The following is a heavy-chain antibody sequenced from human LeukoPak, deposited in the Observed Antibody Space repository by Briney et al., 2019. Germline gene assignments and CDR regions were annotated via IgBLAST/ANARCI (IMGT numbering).Heavy chain of an antibody. CDR2: FNLQGPT. CDR3: AREGGPYRPLDY. J-gene: IGHJ4*02. V-gene: IGHV4-4*02. CDR1: GGSITQTNY. Sequence: SETLSLTCGVSGGSITQTNYWTWVRPPPGKGVEWIGEFNLQGPTTSNPSLMRRVAISVDTSANHFSLQLPSVTAADTAVYYCAREGGPYRPLDYSGQGTLVTVSS.